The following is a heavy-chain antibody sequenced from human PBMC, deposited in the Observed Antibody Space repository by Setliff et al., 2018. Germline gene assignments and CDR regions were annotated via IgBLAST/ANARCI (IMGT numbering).Heavy chain of an antibody. J-gene: IGHJ3*02. D-gene: IGHD1-26*01. Sequence: GASVKVPCQVSGYTLTELSMHWVRQAPGKGLEWMGGFDPEDGETIYAQKFQGRVTMTEDTSTDTACMELSSLRSEDTAVYYCATNLNSGRLTPDGFDIWGQGTMVTVSS. CDR2: FDPEDGET. V-gene: IGHV1-24*01. CDR3: ATNLNSGRLTPDGFDI. CDR1: GYTLTELS.